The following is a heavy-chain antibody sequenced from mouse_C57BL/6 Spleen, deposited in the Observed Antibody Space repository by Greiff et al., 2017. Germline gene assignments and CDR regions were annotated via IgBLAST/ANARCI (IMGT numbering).Heavy chain of an antibody. J-gene: IGHJ1*03. CDR3: ARGHYGSSYWYFDV. CDR2: ISYDGSN. V-gene: IGHV3-6*01. Sequence: EVQVVESGPGLVKPSQSLSLTCSVTGYSITSGYYWNWIRQFPGNKLEWMGYISYDGSNNYNPSLKNRISITRDTSKNQFFLKLNSVTTEDTATXYCARGHYGSSYWYFDVWGTGTTVTVSS. D-gene: IGHD1-1*01. CDR1: GYSITSGYY.